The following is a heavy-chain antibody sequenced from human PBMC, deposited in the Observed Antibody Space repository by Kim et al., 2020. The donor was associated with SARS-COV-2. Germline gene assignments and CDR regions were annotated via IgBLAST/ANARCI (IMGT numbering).Heavy chain of an antibody. V-gene: IGHV4-34*01. Sequence: SETLSLTCAVYGGSFSGYYWSWIRQPPGKGLEWIGEINHSGSTNYNPSLKSRVTISVDTSKNQFSLKLSSVTAADTAVYYCARGGRILSYYYGSGSYYNDLDYWGQGTLVTVSS. CDR1: GGSFSGYY. CDR2: INHSGST. CDR3: ARGGRILSYYYGSGSYYNDLDY. D-gene: IGHD3-10*01. J-gene: IGHJ4*02.